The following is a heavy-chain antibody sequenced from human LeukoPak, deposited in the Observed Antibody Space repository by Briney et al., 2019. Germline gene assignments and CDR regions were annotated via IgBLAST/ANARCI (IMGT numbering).Heavy chain of an antibody. D-gene: IGHD6-19*01. J-gene: IGHJ4*02. Sequence: GASVKGSCKVSGYTLTELSMHWVRQAPGKGLEWMGGLDPEDGETIYAQKFQGRVTMTEDTSTDTAYMELSSLRSEDTAVYYCATDLDIAVAGTIFDYWGQGTLVTVSS. CDR3: ATDLDIAVAGTIFDY. CDR1: GYTLTELS. CDR2: LDPEDGET. V-gene: IGHV1-24*01.